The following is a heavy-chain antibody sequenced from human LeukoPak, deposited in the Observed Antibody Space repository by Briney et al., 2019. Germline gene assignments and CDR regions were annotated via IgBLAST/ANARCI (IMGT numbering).Heavy chain of an antibody. CDR3: ARGGRQWLVRGGFDY. D-gene: IGHD6-19*01. CDR1: GGSISSSSYY. CDR2: IYYSGRT. V-gene: IGHV4-39*07. J-gene: IGHJ4*02. Sequence: SETLSLTCTVSGGSISSSSYYWGWIRQPPGKGLEWIGNIYYSGRTYYNPSLKSRVTISLDTSKNQFSLRLSSVTAADTAVYYCARGGRQWLVRGGFDYWGQGTLVTVSS.